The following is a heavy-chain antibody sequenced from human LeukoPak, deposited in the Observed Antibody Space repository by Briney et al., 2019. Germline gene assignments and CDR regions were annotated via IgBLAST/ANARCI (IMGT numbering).Heavy chain of an antibody. Sequence: PSETLSLTCAVYGGSFSGYYWSWIRQPPGKGLEWIGEINHSGSTNYNPSLKSRVTISVDTSKNQFSLTLSSVTAADTAVYYCARGRVAARPPAHYYYYMDVWGKGTTVTVSS. V-gene: IGHV4-34*01. J-gene: IGHJ6*03. D-gene: IGHD6-6*01. CDR3: ARGRVAARPPAHYYYYMDV. CDR2: INHSGST. CDR1: GGSFSGYY.